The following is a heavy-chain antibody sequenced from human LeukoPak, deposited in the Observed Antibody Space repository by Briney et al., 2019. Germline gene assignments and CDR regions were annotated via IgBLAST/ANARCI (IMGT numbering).Heavy chain of an antibody. CDR2: FDPEDGET. V-gene: IGHV1-24*01. CDR1: GYTLTELS. D-gene: IGHD1-26*01. Sequence: ASVTVSCKVSGYTLTELSMHWVRQAPGKGLEWMGGFDPEDGETIYAQKFQGRVTMTEDTSTDTAYMELSSLRSEDTAVYYCATGGGSYRKGNWFDPWGQGTLVTVSS. CDR3: ATGGGSYRKGNWFDP. J-gene: IGHJ5*02.